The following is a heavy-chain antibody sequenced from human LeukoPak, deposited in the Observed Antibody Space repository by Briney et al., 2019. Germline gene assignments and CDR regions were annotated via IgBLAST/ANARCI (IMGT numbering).Heavy chain of an antibody. CDR3: ARDQLWEIIIAAADDPYYYYGMDV. Sequence: GRSLRLSCAASGFTFSSYAVGWVRQAPGRGLGWVELILYDGSNKYYAESVKGRFTISRDNSKNTLYLQMNSLRAEDTAVYYCARDQLWEIIIAAADDPYYYYGMDVWGQGTTVTVSS. CDR1: GFTFSSYA. CDR2: ILYDGSNK. J-gene: IGHJ6*02. V-gene: IGHV3-30*04. D-gene: IGHD6-13*01.